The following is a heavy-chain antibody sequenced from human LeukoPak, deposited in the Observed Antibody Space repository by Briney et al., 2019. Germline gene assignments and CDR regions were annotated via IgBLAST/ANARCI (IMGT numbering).Heavy chain of an antibody. Sequence: PGGSLRLSCVASGFTFSIYTMSWVRQAPGKGLEWVSSIRGSDGSTYYADSVKGRFTISGDNSKNTLYLQMNSLRAEDTALYYCAKESGARGDYLDYWGQGTLLTVSS. D-gene: IGHD3-10*01. J-gene: IGHJ4*02. V-gene: IGHV3-23*01. CDR3: AKESGARGDYLDY. CDR1: GFTFSIYT. CDR2: IRGSDGST.